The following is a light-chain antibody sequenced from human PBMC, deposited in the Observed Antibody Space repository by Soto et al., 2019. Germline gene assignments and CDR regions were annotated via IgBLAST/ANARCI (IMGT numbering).Light chain of an antibody. Sequence: QSALTQPASVSGSLGQSITISCTGTGSDIAGYNYISWYQQLPGKAPKLMIYEVTIRPSGISNRFSGSKSGNTASLTISGLQAEDEADYFCCSYAGSSTWVFGGGTKLTVL. CDR1: GSDIAGYNY. CDR3: CSYAGSSTWV. V-gene: IGLV2-14*01. CDR2: EVT. J-gene: IGLJ3*02.